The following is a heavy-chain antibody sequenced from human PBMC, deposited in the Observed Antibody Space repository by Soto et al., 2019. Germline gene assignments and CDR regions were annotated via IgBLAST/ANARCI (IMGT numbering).Heavy chain of an antibody. V-gene: IGHV3-9*01. CDR1: GFTFSNYA. D-gene: IGHD6-6*01. Sequence: PVGSLRLSCAASGFTFSNYAMHWVRQAPGKGLEWVSGISWNSGSIGYADSVKGRFTISRDNAKNSLYLQMNSLRAEDTALYYCAKDMGVGTGSSFRGIDYWGQGTLVTVSS. CDR3: AKDMGVGTGSSFRGIDY. J-gene: IGHJ4*02. CDR2: ISWNSGSI.